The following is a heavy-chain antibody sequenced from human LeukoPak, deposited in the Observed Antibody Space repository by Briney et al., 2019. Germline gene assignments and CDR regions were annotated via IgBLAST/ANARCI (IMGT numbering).Heavy chain of an antibody. CDR2: IYYSGST. CDR3: ARGLGYCSGGSCSAGPNFDY. V-gene: IGHV4-59*12. Sequence: PSETLSLTCTVSGGSISSYYWSWIRQPPGKGLEWIGYIYYSGSTNYNPSLKSRVTISVDTSKNQFSLKLTSMTAADTAVYYCARGLGYCSGGSCSAGPNFDYWGQGTLVTVSS. CDR1: GGSISSYY. J-gene: IGHJ4*02. D-gene: IGHD2-15*01.